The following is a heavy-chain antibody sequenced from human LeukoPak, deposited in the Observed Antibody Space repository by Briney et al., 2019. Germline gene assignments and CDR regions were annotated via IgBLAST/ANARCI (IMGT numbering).Heavy chain of an antibody. D-gene: IGHD6-19*01. CDR3: ARRRIAVAASEVDY. Sequence: ASVKVSCKASGYTFTSYGISWVRQAPGQGLEWMGWIGAYNGNTNYAQKIEGRVTMSTDTSTSTDYMERRSLRSDDAAVYYCARRRIAVAASEVDYWGQGTLVTVSS. J-gene: IGHJ4*02. CDR2: IGAYNGNT. CDR1: GYTFTSYG. V-gene: IGHV1-18*01.